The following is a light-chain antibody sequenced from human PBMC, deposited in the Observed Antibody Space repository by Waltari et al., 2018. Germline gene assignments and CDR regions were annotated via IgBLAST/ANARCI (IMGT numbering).Light chain of an antibody. V-gene: IGKV1-33*01. J-gene: IGKJ4*01. CDR1: QDISNY. CDR3: QQYDNLPLT. Sequence: DIQMTQSPSSLSASVGDRVTITCQASQDISNYLNWYQQKPGKATKLLIYDSSNLETGVPSRCSGSGSGTDFTFTISSLQPEDIATYYCQQYDNLPLTFGGGTKVEIK. CDR2: DSS.